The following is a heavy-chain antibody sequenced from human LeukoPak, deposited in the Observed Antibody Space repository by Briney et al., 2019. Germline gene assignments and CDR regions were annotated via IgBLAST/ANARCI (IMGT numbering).Heavy chain of an antibody. CDR2: ISSNGGST. Sequence: GGSLRLSCAASGFTFSSYAMHWVRQAPGKGLEYVSAISSNGGSTYYANSVKGRFTISRDNSKTTVSLQMNSLRAEDTAVYYCAKGRGTAVTSAANYWGQGTLVTVSS. V-gene: IGHV3-64*01. CDR3: AKGRGTAVTSAANY. J-gene: IGHJ4*02. CDR1: GFTFSSYA. D-gene: IGHD4-17*01.